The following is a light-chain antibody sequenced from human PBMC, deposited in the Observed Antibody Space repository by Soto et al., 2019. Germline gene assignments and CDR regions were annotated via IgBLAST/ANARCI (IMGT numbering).Light chain of an antibody. CDR2: AAS. Sequence: DIRMTQSPSSLSASVGDRVTITCRASQGISNYVAWYQQRPGKAPKLLIYAASTLQSGVPSRFSGSESGTDFTLTISGLQPEDVATYYCQKYDSATLFTFGPGTKVEIK. V-gene: IGKV1-27*01. CDR1: QGISNY. CDR3: QKYDSATLFT. J-gene: IGKJ3*01.